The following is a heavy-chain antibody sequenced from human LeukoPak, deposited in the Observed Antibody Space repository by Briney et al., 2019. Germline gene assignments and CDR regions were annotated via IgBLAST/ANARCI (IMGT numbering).Heavy chain of an antibody. CDR3: AKIVVPAAPRGY. J-gene: IGHJ4*02. V-gene: IGHV3-23*01. CDR2: ISGSGGST. CDR1: GFTFSNAW. Sequence: GGSLRLSCAASGFTFSNAWMSWVRQAPGKGLEWVSAISGSGGSTYYADSVKGRFTISRDNSKNTLYLQMNSLRAEDTAVYYCAKIVVPAAPRGYWGQGTLVTVSS. D-gene: IGHD2-2*01.